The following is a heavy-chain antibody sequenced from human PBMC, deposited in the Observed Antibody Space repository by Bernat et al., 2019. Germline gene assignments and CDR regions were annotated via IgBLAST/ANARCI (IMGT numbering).Heavy chain of an antibody. Sequence: QVQLVQSGAEVKKPGASVKVSCKASGYTFTGYYMHWVRQAPGQGLEWMGWINPNSGGTNYAQKFQGRVTITADESTSTAYMELSSLRSEDTAVYYCARGHIVVVPAADYGFPQHADYMDVWGKGTTVTVSS. CDR3: ARGHIVVVPAADYGFPQHADYMDV. CDR2: INPNSGGT. J-gene: IGHJ6*03. V-gene: IGHV1-2*02. D-gene: IGHD2-2*01. CDR1: GYTFTGYY.